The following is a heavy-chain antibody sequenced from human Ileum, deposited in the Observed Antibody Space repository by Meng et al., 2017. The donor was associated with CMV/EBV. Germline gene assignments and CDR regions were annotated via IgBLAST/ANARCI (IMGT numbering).Heavy chain of an antibody. D-gene: IGHD2-15*01. Sequence: QGQLQESGPGLVKPSQTLSLTCTVSGGSSTSGNYYWSWIRQPPGRGLEWIGYIYYSGSPYYKPSLKSRVTISLDTSKNQFSLNLRSVTATDSAVYYCVRQVVAASFDYWGQGALVTVSS. V-gene: IGHV4-30-4*08. CDR3: VRQVVAASFDY. CDR1: GGSSTSGNYY. CDR2: IYYSGSP. J-gene: IGHJ4*02.